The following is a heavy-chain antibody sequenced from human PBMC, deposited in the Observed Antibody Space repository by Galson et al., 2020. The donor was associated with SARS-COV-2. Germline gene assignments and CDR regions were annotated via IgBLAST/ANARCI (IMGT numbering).Heavy chain of an antibody. CDR2: IYYSGST. D-gene: IGHD4-17*01. J-gene: IGHJ2*01. CDR1: GGSISSYY. V-gene: IGHV4-59*01. CDR3: ARDGAYGAWNFDL. Sequence: ASETLSLTCTVSGGSISSYYWSWIRQPPGKGLEWIGYIYYSGSTNYNPSLKSRVTISVDTSKNQFSLKLSSVTAADTAVYYCARDGAYGAWNFDLWGRGTLVTVSS.